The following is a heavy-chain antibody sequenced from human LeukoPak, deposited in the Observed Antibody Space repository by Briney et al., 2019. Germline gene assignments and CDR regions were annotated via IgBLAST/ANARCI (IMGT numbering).Heavy chain of an antibody. CDR1: GFTFSSYG. CDR3: AREVYYYDSSGFYYSGGFGY. V-gene: IGHV3-48*03. Sequence: GGSLRLSCAASGFTFSSYGMNWVRQAPGKGLEWVSYISSSGSTIYYADSVKGRFTISRDNAKNSLYLQMNSLRAADTAVYYCAREVYYYDSSGFYYSGGFGYWGQGTLLTVSS. J-gene: IGHJ4*02. CDR2: ISSSGSTI. D-gene: IGHD3-22*01.